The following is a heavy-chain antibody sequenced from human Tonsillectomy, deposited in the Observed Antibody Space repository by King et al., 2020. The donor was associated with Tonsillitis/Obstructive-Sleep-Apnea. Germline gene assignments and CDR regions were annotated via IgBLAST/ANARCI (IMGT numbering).Heavy chain of an antibody. CDR3: ARTGMTRFEYSSSFPYSYYGMDV. V-gene: IGHV4-59*01. CDR2: IYYSGST. CDR1: GGSISSYC. J-gene: IGHJ6*02. D-gene: IGHD6-6*01. Sequence: QVQLQESGPGLVKPSETLSLTCTVSGGSISSYCWSWIRQPPGKGLEWVGYIYYSGSTSYNPSLKSRVTISVDTSKNKFSLKLSSVTAADTAVYYCARTGMTRFEYSSSFPYSYYGMDVWGQGTTVTVSS.